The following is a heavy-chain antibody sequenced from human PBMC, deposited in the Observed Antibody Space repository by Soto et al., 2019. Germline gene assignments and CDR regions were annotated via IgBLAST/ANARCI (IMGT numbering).Heavy chain of an antibody. CDR1: GFTFSSYG. J-gene: IGHJ5*02. D-gene: IGHD2-8*01. CDR3: AKDFQGYCTNGVCYKENWFDP. Sequence: GGSLRLSCEGSGFTFSSYGMHWVRQAPGKGLEWVAVISYDGSNKYYADSVKGRFTISRDNSKNTLYLQMNGLRAEDTAVYYCAKDFQGYCTNGVCYKENWFDPWGQGTLVTVSS. CDR2: ISYDGSNK. V-gene: IGHV3-30*18.